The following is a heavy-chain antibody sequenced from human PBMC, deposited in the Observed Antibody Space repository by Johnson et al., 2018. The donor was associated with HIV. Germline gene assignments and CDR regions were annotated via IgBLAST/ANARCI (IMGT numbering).Heavy chain of an antibody. CDR3: AKTRTTVTTIDAFDI. CDR2: IRYDGNNK. CDR1: GFTFSSYD. V-gene: IGHV3-30*02. Sequence: QVQLVESGGGVVQPGGSLRLSCETSGFTFSSYDMHWVRQAPGKGLEWVAFIRYDGNNKHFADSVKGRFTISRDNSKNTLYLQMNSLRAEDTAVYYCAKTRTTVTTIDAFDIWGQGTMVTVSS. D-gene: IGHD4-17*01. J-gene: IGHJ3*02.